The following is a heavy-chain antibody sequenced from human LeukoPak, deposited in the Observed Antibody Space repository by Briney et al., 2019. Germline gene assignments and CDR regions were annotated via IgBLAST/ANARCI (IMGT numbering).Heavy chain of an antibody. CDR3: ARVGGGCSSTSYYLNWFDP. CDR2: IYYSGST. D-gene: IGHD2-2*01. CDR1: GGSISSYY. J-gene: IGHJ5*02. V-gene: IGHV4-59*01. Sequence: SETLSLTCTVSGGSISSYYWSWIRQPPGKGLEWIGYIYYSGSTNYNPSLKSRVTISVDTSKNQFSLKLSSVTAADTAVYYCARVGGGCSSTSYYLNWFDPWGQGHLVTVSS.